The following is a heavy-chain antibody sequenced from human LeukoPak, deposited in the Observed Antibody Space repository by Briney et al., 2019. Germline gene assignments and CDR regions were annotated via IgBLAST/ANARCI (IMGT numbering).Heavy chain of an antibody. J-gene: IGHJ4*02. D-gene: IGHD6-6*01. CDR3: ARIGYSSSSLDY. CDR1: GFTFSNYW. V-gene: IGHV3-7*01. Sequence: GGSLRLSCAASGFTFSNYWMSWVRQAPGKGLEWVANIKQDGSVKYYVDSAKGRFTISRDNAKNFLQTNSLRVEDTAVYYCARIGYSSSSLDYWGQGTLVTVSS. CDR2: IKQDGSVK.